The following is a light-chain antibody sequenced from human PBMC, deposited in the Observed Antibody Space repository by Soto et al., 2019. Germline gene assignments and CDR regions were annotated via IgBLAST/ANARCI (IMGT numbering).Light chain of an antibody. CDR3: QQYNSYWRT. Sequence: IHMTQSPSSLSVSVGDRVTITCRTSQTISSWLAWDQQKPGKAPKLLIFDASSLENGSPSRFSGSGSGTESNLTIRSLQPDDFATYHCQQYNSYWRTFGQGTKVDIK. J-gene: IGKJ1*01. CDR2: DAS. CDR1: QTISSW. V-gene: IGKV1-5*01.